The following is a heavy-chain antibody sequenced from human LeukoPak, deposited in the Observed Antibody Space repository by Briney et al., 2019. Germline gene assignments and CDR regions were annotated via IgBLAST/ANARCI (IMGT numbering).Heavy chain of an antibody. CDR3: AKDHSEYSSSPFDY. J-gene: IGHJ4*02. CDR2: IKQDGTEE. D-gene: IGHD6-6*01. Sequence: GGSLTLSCAASGFTFSSYWMTWVRQAPGKGLEWVASIKQDGTEENYVDSVRGRFTISRDNAKNSLYLQMNSLRAEDTALYYCAKDHSEYSSSPFDYWGQGTLVTVSS. CDR1: GFTFSSYW. V-gene: IGHV3-7*03.